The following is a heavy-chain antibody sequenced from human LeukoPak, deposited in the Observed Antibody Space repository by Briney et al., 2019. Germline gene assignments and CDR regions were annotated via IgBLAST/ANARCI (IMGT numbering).Heavy chain of an antibody. CDR1: GYTFTSYG. CDR3: ARDGLKVTAKYYYYYGMDV. J-gene: IGHJ6*02. V-gene: IGHV1-18*01. Sequence: ASVKASCKASGYTFTSYGISWVRQAPGQGLEWMGWISAYNGNTSYAQKLQGRVTMTTDTSTSTAYMELRSLRSDDTAVYYCARDGLKVTAKYYYYYGMDVWGQGTTVTVSS. D-gene: IGHD2-21*02. CDR2: ISAYNGNT.